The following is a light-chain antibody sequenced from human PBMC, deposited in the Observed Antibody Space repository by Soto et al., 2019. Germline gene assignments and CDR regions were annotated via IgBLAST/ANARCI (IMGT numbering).Light chain of an antibody. V-gene: IGLV1-44*01. J-gene: IGLJ2*01. Sequence: QSVLTQPPSASGTPGQRVTISCSGSSSNIGTYAVNWYQHFPGAAPKLLIGGNDQRPSGVPDRISGSKSGTSASLAISGLQSEDEADYYCAAWDDSLGAVIFGGGTKVTVL. CDR2: GND. CDR3: AAWDDSLGAVI. CDR1: SSNIGTYA.